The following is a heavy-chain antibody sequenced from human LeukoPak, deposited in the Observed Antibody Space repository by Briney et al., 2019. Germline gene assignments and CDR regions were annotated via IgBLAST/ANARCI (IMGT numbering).Heavy chain of an antibody. CDR1: GYSFTSYW. D-gene: IGHD6-19*01. CDR2: IDPSDSYT. Sequence: GESLKISCKGSGYSFTSYWITWVRQMPGKGLEWMGRIDPSDSYTNYSPSFQGQVTISADKSISTAYLQWSSLKASDTAMYYCARHDSAVAGNDCWGQGTLVTVSS. CDR3: ARHDSAVAGNDC. V-gene: IGHV5-10-1*04. J-gene: IGHJ4*02.